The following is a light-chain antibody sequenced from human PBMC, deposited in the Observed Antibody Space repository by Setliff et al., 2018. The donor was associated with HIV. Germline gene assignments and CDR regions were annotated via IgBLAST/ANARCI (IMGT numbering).Light chain of an antibody. V-gene: IGLV2-14*03. J-gene: IGLJ3*02. Sequence: QSVLTQPASVSGSPGQSNTISCTGSSSDVGGYNYVSWYQQHPGKAPKLMIYDVSQRPSGVSDRFSGSNSGITASLPISGLQPEDESDYYCSSYTASSTLVFGGGTKVTVL. CDR3: SSYTASSTLV. CDR2: DVS. CDR1: SSDVGGYNY.